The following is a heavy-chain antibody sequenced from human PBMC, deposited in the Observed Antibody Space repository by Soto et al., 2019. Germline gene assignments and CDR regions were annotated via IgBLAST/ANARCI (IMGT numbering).Heavy chain of an antibody. CDR2: IDPSESYT. V-gene: IGHV5-10-1*01. Sequence: GEPLKISCKGSGYSLTSYWLSWVRQMPGKGLEWIGRIDPSESYTNYSPSFQGHVTISADKSISTAYLQWSSLKASDTAMYYCARTTDIAARSYGMDVWGQGTTVTVSS. CDR1: GYSLTSYW. CDR3: ARTTDIAARSYGMDV. J-gene: IGHJ6*02. D-gene: IGHD6-6*01.